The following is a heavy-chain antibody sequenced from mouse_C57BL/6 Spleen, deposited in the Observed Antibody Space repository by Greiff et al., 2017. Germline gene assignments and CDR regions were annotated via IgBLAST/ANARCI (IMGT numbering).Heavy chain of an antibody. CDR2: IDPSDSYT. J-gene: IGHJ2*01. V-gene: IGHV1-69*01. Sequence: QVQLQQPGAELVMPGASVKLSCEASGYTFTSYWMHWVKQRPGQGLEWIGEIDPSDSYTNYNQKFKGKSTLTVDKSSSTAYMQLSSLTSEDSAVYYCARSSELGPDYWGQGTTLTVSS. CDR3: ARSSELGPDY. D-gene: IGHD4-1*01. CDR1: GYTFTSYW.